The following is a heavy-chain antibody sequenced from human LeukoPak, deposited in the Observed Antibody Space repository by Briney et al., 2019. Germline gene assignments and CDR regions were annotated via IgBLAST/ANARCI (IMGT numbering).Heavy chain of an antibody. Sequence: ASVKVSCKASGYIFTNYAMHWVRQAPGQRLEWMGWINAGNGNTKYSQKFQGRVTITRDTSASTAYMELSSLRSGDTAVYYCARDLSSGWSFDYWGQGTLVTVSS. CDR2: INAGNGNT. CDR3: ARDLSSGWSFDY. J-gene: IGHJ4*02. CDR1: GYIFTNYA. D-gene: IGHD6-19*01. V-gene: IGHV1-3*01.